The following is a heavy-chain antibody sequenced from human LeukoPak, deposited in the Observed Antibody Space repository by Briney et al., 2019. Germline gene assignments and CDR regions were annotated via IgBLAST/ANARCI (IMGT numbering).Heavy chain of an antibody. CDR2: SHYSGNA. Sequence: SQTLSLTCTVSGDSISSGSYYWTWVRQYPGKGLEWIGYSHYSGNAYYSPSRKSRVAISVDTSANQFSLKLSSVTAADTATYYCARDHPTGAGAFDIWGQGTMVTVSS. J-gene: IGHJ3*02. CDR3: ARDHPTGAGAFDI. CDR1: GDSISSGSYY. V-gene: IGHV4-31*03.